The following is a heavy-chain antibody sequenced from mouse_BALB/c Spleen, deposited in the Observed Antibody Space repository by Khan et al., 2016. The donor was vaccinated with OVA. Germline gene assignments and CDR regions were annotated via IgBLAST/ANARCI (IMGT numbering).Heavy chain of an antibody. J-gene: IGHJ3*01. CDR3: GRYGNYFAY. D-gene: IGHD2-1*01. Sequence: QVQLQQPGAELVKPGASVKLFCKASGYTFTSYWMQRVKQRPGQGLEWIGEIDPSDSYTNYNQKFKGKATLTVDKSSSTAYMQLSSLTSEDSAVYYCGRYGNYFAYWGQGTLVTVSA. CDR1: GYTFTSYW. V-gene: IGHV1-69*02. CDR2: IDPSDSYT.